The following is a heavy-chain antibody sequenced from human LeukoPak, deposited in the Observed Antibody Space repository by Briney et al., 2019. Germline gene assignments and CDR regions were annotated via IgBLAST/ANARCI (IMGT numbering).Heavy chain of an antibody. CDR2: IRYDGSNK. CDR3: AKSYYGSGSYYYYYMDV. J-gene: IGHJ6*03. Sequence: GGSLRLSCAASGFTFSSYGMHWVRQAPGKGLEWVAFIRYDGSNKYYADSVKGRFTISRDNSKNTLYLQMNSLRAEDTAVYYCAKSYYGSGSYYYYYMDVWGKGTTVTISS. D-gene: IGHD3-10*01. V-gene: IGHV3-30*02. CDR1: GFTFSSYG.